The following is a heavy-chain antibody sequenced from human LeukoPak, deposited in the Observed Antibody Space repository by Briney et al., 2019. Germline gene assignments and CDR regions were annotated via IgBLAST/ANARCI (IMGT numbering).Heavy chain of an antibody. V-gene: IGHV3-11*06. CDR2: ISSSSSST. Sequence: AGSLTLSCAASGFTFSDYYMSWIRQAPGKGLEWVSYISSSSSSTNYADSVKGRFTISRDNAQNSLFLQMNSPRAEDTAVYYCAARDRALDYWGQGTLVTVSS. D-gene: IGHD2-15*01. CDR1: GFTFSDYY. CDR3: AARDRALDY. J-gene: IGHJ4*02.